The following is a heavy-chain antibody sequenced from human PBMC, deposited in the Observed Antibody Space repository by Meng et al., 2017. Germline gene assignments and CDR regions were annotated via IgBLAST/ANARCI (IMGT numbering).Heavy chain of an antibody. V-gene: IGHV1-2*06. CDR3: ARVKSNVDIVATLDY. CDR1: GYTFTGYY. CDR2: INPNSGGT. J-gene: IGHJ4*02. Sequence: ASVKVSCKASGYTFTGYYMHWVRQAPGQGLEWMGRINPNSGGTNYAQKFQGRVTMTRDTSISTAYMELSRLRSDDTAVYYCARVKSNVDIVATLDYWGQGTLVTVSS. D-gene: IGHD5-12*01.